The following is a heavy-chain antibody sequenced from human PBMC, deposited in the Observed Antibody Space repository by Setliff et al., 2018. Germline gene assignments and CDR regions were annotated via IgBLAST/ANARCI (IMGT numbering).Heavy chain of an antibody. CDR3: AKVKKPLIRGSGFDY. J-gene: IGHJ4*02. CDR1: GFVFGTYG. D-gene: IGHD3-10*01. Sequence: GGSLRLSCAASGFVFGTYGMHWVRQAPGKGLDWVASVRFDGTYKVYGDSVKGRFTISRDNSENTLFLQMTSLRPEDTGVYYCAKVKKPLIRGSGFDYWGRGTLVTVPQ. CDR2: VRFDGTYK. V-gene: IGHV3-30*02.